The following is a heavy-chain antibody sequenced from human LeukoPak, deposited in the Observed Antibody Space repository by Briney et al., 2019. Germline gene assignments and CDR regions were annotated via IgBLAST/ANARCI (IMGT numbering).Heavy chain of an antibody. CDR1: GDNVSSNSAT. Sequence: SQTLSLTCAISGDNVSSNSATWNWIRQSPSRGLEWLGRTYYRSKWYNDYAVSVKSRMTIIPDTSKNQFSLQLNSVTPDDTALHYCAGDRGVGAAVFFDYWGLGTLVTVSS. CDR2: TYYRSKWYN. J-gene: IGHJ4*02. V-gene: IGHV6-1*01. D-gene: IGHD6-13*01. CDR3: AGDRGVGAAVFFDY.